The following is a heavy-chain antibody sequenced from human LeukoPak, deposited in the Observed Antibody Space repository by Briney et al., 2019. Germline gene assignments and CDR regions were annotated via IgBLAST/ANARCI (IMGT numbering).Heavy chain of an antibody. D-gene: IGHD2-2*01. CDR2: INPNSGGT. Sequence: ASVKVSCKASGYTFTSYGISWVRQAPGQGLEWMGRINPNSGGTNYAQKFQGRVTMTRDTSISTAYMELSRLRSDDTAVYYCARIIVVPAATLDSNYLAGVGYWGQGTLVTVSS. CDR1: GYTFTSYG. J-gene: IGHJ4*02. V-gene: IGHV1-2*06. CDR3: ARIIVVPAATLDSNYLAGVGY.